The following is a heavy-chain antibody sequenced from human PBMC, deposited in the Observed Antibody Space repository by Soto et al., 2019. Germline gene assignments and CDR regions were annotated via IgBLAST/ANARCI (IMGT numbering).Heavy chain of an antibody. D-gene: IGHD2-8*01. CDR3: ARRRRTDMDDIVLMHDFDF. J-gene: IGHJ4*02. V-gene: IGHV3-11*01. Sequence: PSWSLELGCTASRFSVSDYYISWIRQAPGRGLEWLSYINRNGKNKDYADSVRGRFTISRDNAKTSLYLEMNGLSVEDTAVYYCARRRRTDMDDIVLMHDFDFWGQGALVTVSS. CDR1: RFSVSDYY. CDR2: INRNGKNK.